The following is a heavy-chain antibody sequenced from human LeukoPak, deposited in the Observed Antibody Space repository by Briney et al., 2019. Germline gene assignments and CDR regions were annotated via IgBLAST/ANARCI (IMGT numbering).Heavy chain of an antibody. J-gene: IGHJ3*02. CDR1: GGSISSGDYY. D-gene: IGHD3-22*01. CDR3: ARVEDTYYYDSSGYWNAFDI. CDR2: IYYSGST. V-gene: IGHV4-30-4*01. Sequence: SETLSLTCTVSGGSISSGDYYWSWIRQPPGKGLEWIGYIYYSGSTYYNTSLKSRVTISVDTSKNQFSLKLSSVTAADTAVYYCARVEDTYYYDSSGYWNAFDIWGQGTMVTVSS.